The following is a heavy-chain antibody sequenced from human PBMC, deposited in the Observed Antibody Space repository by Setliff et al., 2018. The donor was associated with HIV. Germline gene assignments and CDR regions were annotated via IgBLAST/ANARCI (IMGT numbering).Heavy chain of an antibody. CDR1: GYSISSSHW. D-gene: IGHD1-26*01. CDR2: IYYSGST. J-gene: IGHJ4*02. Sequence: PSETLSLTCAVSGYSISSSHWWGWIRQPPGKGLEWIGYIYYSGSTNYNPSLKSRVTLSVDTSANRLSLRLSSVTAADTAVYYCARVRGSSYFGTFDYWGQGALVTVSS. V-gene: IGHV4-28*03. CDR3: ARVRGSSYFGTFDY.